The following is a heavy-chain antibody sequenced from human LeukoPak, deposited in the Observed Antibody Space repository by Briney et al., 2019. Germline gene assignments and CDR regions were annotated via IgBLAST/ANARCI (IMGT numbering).Heavy chain of an antibody. CDR1: GFTFSSYG. CDR2: IWYDGSNK. J-gene: IGHJ3*02. V-gene: IGHV3-33*01. D-gene: IGHD3-22*01. CDR3: ARDLFRGYYYDARGAFDI. Sequence: GGSLRLSCAASGFTFSSYGMHWVRQAPGKGLEWVAVIWYDGSNKYYADSVKGRFTISRDNSKNTLYLQMNSLRAEDTAVYYCARDLFRGYYYDARGAFDIWGQGTMVTVSS.